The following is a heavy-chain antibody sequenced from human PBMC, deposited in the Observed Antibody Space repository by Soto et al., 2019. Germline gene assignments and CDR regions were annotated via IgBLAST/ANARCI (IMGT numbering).Heavy chain of an antibody. CDR1: GGTFSSYA. D-gene: IGHD3-22*01. V-gene: IGHV1-69*12. J-gene: IGHJ5*02. CDR2: IIPIFGTA. CDR3: ASGAGSRCYYASYNWFDP. Sequence: QVQLVQSGAEVKKPGSSVKVSCKASGGTFSSYAISWVRQAPGQELEWMGGIIPIFGTANYAQKFQGRVTMTADESTSTAYLELSRLRSEDTVVYYWASGAGSRCYYASYNWFDPWGQGTLVTVSS.